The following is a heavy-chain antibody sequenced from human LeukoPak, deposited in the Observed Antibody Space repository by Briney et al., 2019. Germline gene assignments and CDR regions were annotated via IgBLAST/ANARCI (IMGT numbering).Heavy chain of an antibody. Sequence: GGSLRLSCATSGFSFSRNWLSWVRQAPGKGLEWVASMDQDGSALRYVDSVKGRLTISRDNARNSLFLQMNSLRVEDTGVYYCAGLLGSATRWNYWGQGTLVTVSS. CDR1: GFSFSRNW. V-gene: IGHV3-7*01. CDR3: AGLLGSATRWNY. J-gene: IGHJ4*02. D-gene: IGHD3-10*01. CDR2: MDQDGSAL.